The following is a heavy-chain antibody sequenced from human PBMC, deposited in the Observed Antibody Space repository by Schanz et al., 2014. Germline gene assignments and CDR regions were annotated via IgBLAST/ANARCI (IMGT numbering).Heavy chain of an antibody. CDR2: ISVYHGHT. CDR1: GYSLNELS. J-gene: IGHJ6*02. Sequence: QVQLVQSGAEVKKPGASVKVSCKVSGYSLNELSMHWVRQAPGQGLEWMGWISVYHGHTNYAEKVHGRVTMTTDTSTSTAYMELRSLISDDTAVYYCVRDAGWAFGDYHGMDVWGQGTSVTVSS. D-gene: IGHD3-10*01. CDR3: VRDAGWAFGDYHGMDV. V-gene: IGHV1-18*01.